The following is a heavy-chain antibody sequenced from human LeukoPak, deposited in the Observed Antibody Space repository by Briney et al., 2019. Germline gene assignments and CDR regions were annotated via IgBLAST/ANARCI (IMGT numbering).Heavy chain of an antibody. CDR2: ISAYNGNT. CDR1: GYTFTSYG. V-gene: IGHV1-18*01. J-gene: IGHJ6*02. D-gene: IGHD3-3*01. CDR3: ARDVTDTYYDFWWRAHSPSRPTYYYYYGMDV. Sequence: GASVKVSCKASGYTFTSYGISWVRQAPGQGLEWMGWISAYNGNTNYAQKLQGRVTMTTDTSTSTAYMELRSLRSDDTAVYYCARDVTDTYYDFWWRAHSPSRPTYYYYYGMDVWGQGTTVTVSS.